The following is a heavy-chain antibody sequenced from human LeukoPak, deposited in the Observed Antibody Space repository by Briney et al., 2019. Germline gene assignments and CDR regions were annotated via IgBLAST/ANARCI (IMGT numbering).Heavy chain of an antibody. D-gene: IGHD5-12*01. J-gene: IGHJ4*02. CDR1: GFTFSSYG. V-gene: IGHV3-23*01. Sequence: PGGSLRLSCAASGFTFSSYGMSWVRQAPGKGLEWVSAISGSGGSTYYADSVKGRFTISRDNSKNTLYLQMNSLRAEDTAVYYCAKDPYSGYDYFVNYWGQGTLVTVSS. CDR3: AKDPYSGYDYFVNY. CDR2: ISGSGGST.